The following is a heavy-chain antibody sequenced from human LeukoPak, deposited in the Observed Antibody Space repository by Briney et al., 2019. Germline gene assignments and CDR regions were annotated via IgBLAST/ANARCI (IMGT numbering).Heavy chain of an antibody. Sequence: PGGSLRLSCAAPGXTFSSYAMHWVRQAPGKGLEWVAVISYDGSKKFYADSVKGRFTISRDNSKNTLYLQMSSLRPEDTAVYYCARDQDTSGYYYGPGDYWGQGTLVTVSS. CDR2: ISYDGSKK. D-gene: IGHD3-22*01. CDR1: GXTFSSYA. V-gene: IGHV3-30*04. CDR3: ARDQDTSGYYYGPGDY. J-gene: IGHJ4*02.